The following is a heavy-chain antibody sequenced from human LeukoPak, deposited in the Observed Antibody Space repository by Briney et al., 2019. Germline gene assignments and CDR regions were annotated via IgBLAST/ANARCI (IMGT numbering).Heavy chain of an antibody. J-gene: IGHJ2*01. CDR3: ARGLSMIVVVVHDWYFDL. CDR1: GGSISSSSYY. D-gene: IGHD3-22*01. CDR2: IYYSRST. Sequence: SETLSLTCTVSGGSISSSSYYWGWIRQPPGKGLEWIGNIYYSRSTHYSPSLRSRVTISVDTSKNQFSLKLSSVTAADTAVYYCARGLSMIVVVVHDWYFDLWGRGTLVTVSS. V-gene: IGHV4-39*01.